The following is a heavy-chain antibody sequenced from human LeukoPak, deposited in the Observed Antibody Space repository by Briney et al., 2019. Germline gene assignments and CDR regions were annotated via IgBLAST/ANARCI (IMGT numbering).Heavy chain of an antibody. CDR3: AREGSGSGRVRRFDP. CDR2: ISPYNGNT. CDR1: GYTFTSYG. D-gene: IGHD6-19*01. J-gene: IGHJ5*02. Sequence: ASVKVSCKSSGYTFTSYGITWLRQAPGLGLEWMGWISPYNGNTNFAQKFQDRASMSTDTSTSTAYMELRSLTSDDTAVYYCAREGSGSGRVRRFDPWGQGTLVTVSS. V-gene: IGHV1-18*01.